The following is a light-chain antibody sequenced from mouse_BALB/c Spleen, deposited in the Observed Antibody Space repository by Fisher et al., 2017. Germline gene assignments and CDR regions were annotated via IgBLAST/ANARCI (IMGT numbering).Light chain of an antibody. J-gene: IGKJ5*01. CDR3: QQWSSYPLT. CDR1: SSVSY. Sequence: IVMTQSPAIMSASPGEKVTMTCSASSSVSYMYWYQQKPGSSPRLLIYDTSNLASGVPVRFSGSGSGTSYSLTISRMEAEDAATYYCQQWSSYPLTFGAGTKPELK. V-gene: IGKV4-55*01. CDR2: DTS.